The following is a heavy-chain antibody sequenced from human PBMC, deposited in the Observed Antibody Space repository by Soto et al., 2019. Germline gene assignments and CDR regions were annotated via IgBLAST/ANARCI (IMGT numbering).Heavy chain of an antibody. V-gene: IGHV3-33*01. CDR3: TSPQRSSSDWHYY. J-gene: IGHJ4*02. D-gene: IGHD6-19*01. CDR1: GFTFSSYG. Sequence: GGSLRLSCAASGFTFSSYGMHWVRQAPGKGLEWVAVIWYDGSNKYYADSVKGRFTISRDNSKNTLYLQMNSLRAEDTAVYYCTSPQRSSSDWHYYWGPGTLVTVSS. CDR2: IWYDGSNK.